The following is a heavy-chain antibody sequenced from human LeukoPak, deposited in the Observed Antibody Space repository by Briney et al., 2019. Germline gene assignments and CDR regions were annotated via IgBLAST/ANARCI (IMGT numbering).Heavy chain of an antibody. J-gene: IGHJ4*02. V-gene: IGHV4-59*08. CDR2: IYYSGST. Sequence: SETLSLTCTVSGGSISSYYWSWIRQPPGKGLEWIGYIYYSGSTNYNPSLKSRVTISVDTSKNQFSLKLSSVTAADTAVYYCAGYYDFWSGQADYWGQGTLVTVSS. D-gene: IGHD3-3*01. CDR1: GGSISSYY. CDR3: AGYYDFWSGQADY.